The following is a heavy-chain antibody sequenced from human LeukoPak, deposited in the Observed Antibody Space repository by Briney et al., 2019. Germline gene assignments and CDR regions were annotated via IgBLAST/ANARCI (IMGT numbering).Heavy chain of an antibody. J-gene: IGHJ4*02. CDR3: AKAPLSITMVRGVLDY. V-gene: IGHV3-23*01. CDR2: ISGSGGST. D-gene: IGHD3-10*01. Sequence: QSSETLSLTCTVSGDSISGSNYYWGWIRQSPGKGLEWVSAISGSGGSTYYADSVKGRFTISRDNSKNTLYLRMNSLRAEDTAVYYCAKAPLSITMVRGVLDYWGQGTLVTVSS. CDR1: GDSISGSNYY.